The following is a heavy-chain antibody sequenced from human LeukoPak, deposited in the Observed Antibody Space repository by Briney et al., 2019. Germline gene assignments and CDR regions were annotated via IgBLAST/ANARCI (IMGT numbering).Heavy chain of an antibody. D-gene: IGHD5-18*01. V-gene: IGHV4-59*01. CDR1: GGSFSSYY. J-gene: IGHJ4*02. CDR2: IYYSGST. Sequence: SETLSLTCTVSGGSFSSYYWSWIRQPPGKGLEWIGYIYYSGSTNYNPSLKSRVTISVDTSKNQFSLKLSSVTAADTAVYYCARDDDTAMGGAFDYWGQGTLVTVSS. CDR3: ARDDDTAMGGAFDY.